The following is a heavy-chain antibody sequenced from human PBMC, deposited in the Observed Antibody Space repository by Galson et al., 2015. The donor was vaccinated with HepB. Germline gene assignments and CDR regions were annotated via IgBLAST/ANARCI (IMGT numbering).Heavy chain of an antibody. J-gene: IGHJ6*03. CDR3: ARRGRNCSGGSCPSYYMDV. CDR1: GFTFSSYW. D-gene: IGHD2-15*01. CDR2: IKQDGSEK. V-gene: IGHV3-7*01. Sequence: SLRLSCAASGFTFSSYWMSWVRQAPGKGLEWVANIKQDGSEKYYVDSVKGRFTISRDNAKNSLYLQMNSLRAEDTAVYYCARRGRNCSGGSCPSYYMDVWGKGATVTVSS.